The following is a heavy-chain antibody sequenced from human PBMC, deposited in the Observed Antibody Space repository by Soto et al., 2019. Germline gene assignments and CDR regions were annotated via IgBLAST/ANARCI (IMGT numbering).Heavy chain of an antibody. D-gene: IGHD1-1*01. CDR2: ISAHNGNT. J-gene: IGHJ4*02. V-gene: IGHV1-18*01. Sequence: QVHLVQSGADVKKPGASVKVSCKASGYTFTSYGITWVRQAPGQVLEWMGWISAHNGNTDYAQKLQGRVIVTRDTSSSTAYMELRSLRSDDTAVYYCSRGRYGDYWGQGALVTVS. CDR1: GYTFTSYG. CDR3: SRGRYGDY.